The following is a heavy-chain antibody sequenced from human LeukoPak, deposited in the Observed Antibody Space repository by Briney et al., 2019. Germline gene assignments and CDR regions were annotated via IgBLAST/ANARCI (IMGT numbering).Heavy chain of an antibody. CDR3: AREWLTMVRGVIDTSYYYYYYMDV. CDR1: GGSISSGSYY. V-gene: IGHV4-61*02. CDR2: IYTSGST. Sequence: SETLSLTCTVSGGSISSGSYYWSWIRQRAGKGLEWLGRIYTSGSTNYNPSLKSRVTISVDTSKNQFSLKLSSVTAADTAVYYCAREWLTMVRGVIDTSYYYYYYMDVWGKGTTVTISS. D-gene: IGHD3-10*01. J-gene: IGHJ6*03.